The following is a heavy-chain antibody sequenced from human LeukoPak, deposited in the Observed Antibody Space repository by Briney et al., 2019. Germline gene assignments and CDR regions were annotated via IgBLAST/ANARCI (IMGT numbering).Heavy chain of an antibody. Sequence: PAGGSLRLSCLVSGFTFSTYRMNWVRQAPGKGLEWVSYISHSGNTFYYADSVKGRFTISRDNARNSLFLQMNSLRDEDTAVYYCATWFGELSWGLFDYWGQGTLVTVSS. CDR2: ISHSGNTF. V-gene: IGHV3-48*02. CDR3: ATWFGELSWGLFDY. CDR1: GFTFSTYR. D-gene: IGHD3-10*01. J-gene: IGHJ4*02.